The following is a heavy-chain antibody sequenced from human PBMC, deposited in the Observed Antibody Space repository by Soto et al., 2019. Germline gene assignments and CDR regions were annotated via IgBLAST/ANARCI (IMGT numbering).Heavy chain of an antibody. CDR3: TXGSRVAAAPY. V-gene: IGHV3-11*01. D-gene: IGHD6-13*01. CDR1: GFTFSDFY. J-gene: IGHJ4*02. CDR2: IXXXXRTI. Sequence: QVQLVESGGGLVKPGGSLRLSCAASGFTFSDFYMSWFRQAPGKGLEWVSYIXXXXRTIYYADSVKGRVTISRDNTKXXXXXXXXXXXXXXXXXXXXTXGSRVAAAPYWGQGTLVTVSS.